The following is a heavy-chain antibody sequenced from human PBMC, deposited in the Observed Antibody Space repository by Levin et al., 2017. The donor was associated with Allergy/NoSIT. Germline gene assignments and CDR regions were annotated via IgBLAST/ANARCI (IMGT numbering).Heavy chain of an antibody. CDR1: GYSFNDYY. Sequence: ASVKVSCKASGYSFNDYYMHWVRQAPGQGLEWMGWINPNSGARNYAQKFQDRVTMTGDMSISTGYMELSSLRSDDTAVYYCARSARWCDLVLDVATNSHSFDYWGQGTLVAVSS. CDR2: INPNSGAR. D-gene: IGHD2-8*02. J-gene: IGHJ4*02. V-gene: IGHV1-2*02. CDR3: ARSARWCDLVLDVATNSHSFDY.